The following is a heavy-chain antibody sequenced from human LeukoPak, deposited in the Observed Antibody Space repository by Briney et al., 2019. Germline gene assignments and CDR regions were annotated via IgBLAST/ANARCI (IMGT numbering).Heavy chain of an antibody. Sequence: GESLKISSKGSGYNFASYWIGWVRQMPGKGLEWMGIIYPGDSATRYSPSFQGQVTLSADKSISTAYLQWSSLKASDTAMYYCARQGYYESSGSYDYWGQGTLVTVSS. CDR2: IYPGDSAT. CDR3: ARQGYYESSGSYDY. CDR1: GYNFASYW. V-gene: IGHV5-51*01. D-gene: IGHD3-22*01. J-gene: IGHJ4*02.